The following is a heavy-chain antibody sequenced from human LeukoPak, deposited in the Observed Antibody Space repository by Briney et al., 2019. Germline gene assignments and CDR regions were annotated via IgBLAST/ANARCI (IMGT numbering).Heavy chain of an antibody. CDR2: IYYSGST. V-gene: IGHV4-30-4*01. D-gene: IGHD3-22*01. CDR1: GGSISSGDYY. CDR3: ARPYYYDSRIDP. Sequence: SETLSLTCTVSGGSISSGDYYWSWIRQPPGKGLEWIGYIYYSGSTYYNSSPKSRVTISVDTSKNQLSLKLTSVTAADTAVYYCARPYYYDSRIDPWGQGTLVTVSS. J-gene: IGHJ5*02.